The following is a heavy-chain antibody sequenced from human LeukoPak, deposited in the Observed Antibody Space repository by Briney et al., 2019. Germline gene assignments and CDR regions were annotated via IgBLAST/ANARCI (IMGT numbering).Heavy chain of an antibody. D-gene: IGHD1-1*01. CDR1: GFSVSDNY. CDR3: ARDSYNDNAGVRWFDP. Sequence: GGSLRLSCAASGFSVSDNYMSWVRQAPGKGLEWVAVIYRGGDTYYADSARGRSTISRDNPKNTLYLEMNSLSAEDTAVYYCARDSYNDNAGVRWFDPWGQGTLVTVSS. V-gene: IGHV3-66*01. CDR2: IYRGGDT. J-gene: IGHJ5*02.